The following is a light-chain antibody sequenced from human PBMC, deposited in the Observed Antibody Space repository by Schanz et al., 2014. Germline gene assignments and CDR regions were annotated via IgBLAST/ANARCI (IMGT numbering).Light chain of an antibody. CDR2: GAF. Sequence: EFVLTQSPGTLSLSPGERATLSCRASQSLSKNYLAWYQQKPGQAPRLLMYGAFIRAAGIPDRFTGGGSGTDFTLTISRLEPEDFAVYYCQQSGTSPLWTFGQGTKVEIK. V-gene: IGKV3-20*01. J-gene: IGKJ1*01. CDR1: QSLSKNY. CDR3: QQSGTSPLWT.